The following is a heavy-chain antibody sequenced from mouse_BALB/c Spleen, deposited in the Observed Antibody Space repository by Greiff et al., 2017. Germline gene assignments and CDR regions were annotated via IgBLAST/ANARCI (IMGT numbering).Heavy chain of an antibody. CDR2: INPSNGRT. CDR3: ARGLGYAMDY. J-gene: IGHJ4*01. D-gene: IGHD3-3*01. CDR1: GYTFTSYW. V-gene: IGHV1S81*02. Sequence: QVQLQQPGADLVKPGASVKLSCKASGYTFTSYWMHWVKQRPGQGLEWIGEINPSNGRTNYNEKFKSKATLTVDKSSSTAYMQLSSLTSEDSAVYYCARGLGYAMDYWGQGTSVTVSS.